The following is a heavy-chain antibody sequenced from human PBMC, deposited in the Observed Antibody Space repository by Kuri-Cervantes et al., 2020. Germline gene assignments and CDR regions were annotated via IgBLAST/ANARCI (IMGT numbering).Heavy chain of an antibody. J-gene: IGHJ4*02. Sequence: GSLRLSCTVSDGSVSSGSYYWSWIRQPPGKGLEWIGYIYYSGSTNYNPSLKSRVTISVDTSKNQFSLKLSSVTAADTAVYYCARAEYSSGWYVYFDYWGQGTLVTVSS. V-gene: IGHV4-61*01. D-gene: IGHD6-19*01. CDR3: ARAEYSSGWYVYFDY. CDR1: DGSVSSGSYY. CDR2: IYYSGST.